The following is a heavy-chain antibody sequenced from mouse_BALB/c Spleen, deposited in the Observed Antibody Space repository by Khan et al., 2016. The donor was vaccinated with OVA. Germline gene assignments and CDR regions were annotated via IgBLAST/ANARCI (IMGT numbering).Heavy chain of an antibody. J-gene: IGHJ3*01. Sequence: ADLVESEGHLVKPGGSLKLSCPASAFTFSNYGMSLVRQIPDKRLEWVATINSDGTYTYYPDSVKGRFTISRNNAKNTLYLEMSSLMSGEKAMDYGASHLTGSFAYWGQGTLVTVSA. CDR3: ASHLTGSFAY. CDR2: INSDGTYT. V-gene: IGHV5-6*01. CDR1: AFTFSNYG. D-gene: IGHD4-1*01.